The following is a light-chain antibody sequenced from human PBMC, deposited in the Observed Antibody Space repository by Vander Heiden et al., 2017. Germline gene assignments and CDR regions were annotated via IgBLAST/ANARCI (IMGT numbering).Light chain of an antibody. J-gene: IGLJ2*01. CDR2: GNS. Sequence: QSVLTHPPSVSGAPGQRVTIPCTGSSSSIGAGYDVPWYQQLPGTAPNLLIYGNSNRPSGVPDRFSGSKSGTSAALAITGLQAEDEADDYCQSYDSSLSAHVVFGGGTKLTVL. V-gene: IGLV1-40*01. CDR3: QSYDSSLSAHVV. CDR1: SSSIGAGYD.